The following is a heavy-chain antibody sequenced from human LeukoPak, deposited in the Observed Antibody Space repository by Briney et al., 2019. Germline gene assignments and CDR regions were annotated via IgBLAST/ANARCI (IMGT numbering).Heavy chain of an antibody. D-gene: IGHD6-13*01. CDR2: TIPIFGTA. J-gene: IGHJ4*02. CDR1: GGTFSSYA. V-gene: IGHV1-69*06. CDR3: ATVETVAAAGTGYDY. Sequence: GASVKVSCKASGGTFSSYAISWVRQAPGQGLEWMGGTIPIFGTANYAQKFQGRVTMTEDTSTDTAYMELSSLRSEDTAVYYCATVETVAAAGTGYDYWGQGTLVTVSS.